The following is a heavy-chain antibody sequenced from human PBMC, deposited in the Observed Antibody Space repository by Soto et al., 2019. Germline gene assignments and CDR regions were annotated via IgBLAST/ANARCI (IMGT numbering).Heavy chain of an antibody. V-gene: IGHV3-23*01. CDR2: ISGSGGTT. J-gene: IGHJ4*02. Sequence: EVQLLESGGGLVRPGWSLRLSCAASGFTFSSYALSWVRQAPGKGLEWVSAISGSGGTTYYADSVKGRFTISRDNSKNTLYLQMNSLRAEDTAVYYCAKDSTGHDSWGQGTLVTVSS. CDR1: GFTFSSYA. CDR3: AKDSTGHDS. D-gene: IGHD2-8*02.